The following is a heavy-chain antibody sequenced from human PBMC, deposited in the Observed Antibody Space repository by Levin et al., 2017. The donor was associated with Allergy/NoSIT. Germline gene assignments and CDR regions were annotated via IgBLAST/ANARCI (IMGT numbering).Heavy chain of an antibody. D-gene: IGHD2-8*01. V-gene: IGHV1-18*01. CDR2: ISPYNGNT. CDR1: GYTFTFYG. Sequence: ASVKVSCKASGYTFTFYGISWVRQAPGQGLEWMGWISPYNGNTNFAQNLQGRVTMTTDTSTSTAYMELRSLTSDDTAVYFCAREMAETAADTFDIWGQGTMVTVSS. CDR3: AREMAETAADTFDI. J-gene: IGHJ3*02.